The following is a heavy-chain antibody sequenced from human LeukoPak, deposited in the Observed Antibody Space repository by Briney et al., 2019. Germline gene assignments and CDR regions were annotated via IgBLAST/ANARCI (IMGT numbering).Heavy chain of an antibody. J-gene: IGHJ4*02. CDR3: ARHGAAAGIDY. D-gene: IGHD6-13*01. CDR1: GYSFTTYW. CDR2: IYHGDSDT. V-gene: IGHV5-51*01. Sequence: GESLKISCKGSGYSFTTYWIGWVRQMPGKGLEWMGIIYHGDSDTRYSPSFQGQVTISADKSIRTAYLQWSSLKASDTAMYYCARHGAAAGIDYWGQGTLVTVSS.